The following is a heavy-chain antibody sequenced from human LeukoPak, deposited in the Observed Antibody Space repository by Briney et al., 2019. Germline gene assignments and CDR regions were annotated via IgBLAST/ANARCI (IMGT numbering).Heavy chain of an antibody. V-gene: IGHV4-59*01. D-gene: IGHD3-16*01. CDR1: GGSISSYY. CDR3: ARGLRVFGFDC. Sequence: PSETLSLTCTVSGGSISSYYWSWIRQPPGKGLEWIGYIYYSGSTNYNPSLKSRVTISVDTSKNQFSLKLSSVTAADTAVYYCARGLRVFGFDCWGQGTLVTVSS. CDR2: IYYSGST. J-gene: IGHJ4*02.